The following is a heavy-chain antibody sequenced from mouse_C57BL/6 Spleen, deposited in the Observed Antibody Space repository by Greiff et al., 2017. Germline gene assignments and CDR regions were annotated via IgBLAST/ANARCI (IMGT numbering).Heavy chain of an antibody. V-gene: IGHV14-4*01. CDR1: GFNIKDDY. Sequence: EVQLQQSGAELVRPGASVKLSCTASGFNIKDDYMHWVKQRPEQGLEWIGWIDPENGDTEYASKFQGKATITADTSSNTAYLQLSSLTSEDTAVYYCTTFTVVARDAYWGQGTTLTVSS. CDR3: TTFTVVARDAY. CDR2: IDPENGDT. J-gene: IGHJ2*01. D-gene: IGHD1-1*01.